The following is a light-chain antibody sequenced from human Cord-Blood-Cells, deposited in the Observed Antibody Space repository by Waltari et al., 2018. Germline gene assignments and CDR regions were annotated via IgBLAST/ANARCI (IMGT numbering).Light chain of an antibody. Sequence: QSALTQPASVSGCPGQSITISCTGTSSDVGGYNYVSWYQQHPGKAPKLMIYDVSKRPSGVSNRFSGSKSGNTASLTISGLQAEDEADYYCSSYTSSSTLVFGGGTKLTVL. J-gene: IGLJ2*01. V-gene: IGLV2-14*01. CDR3: SSYTSSSTLV. CDR2: DVS. CDR1: SSDVGGYNY.